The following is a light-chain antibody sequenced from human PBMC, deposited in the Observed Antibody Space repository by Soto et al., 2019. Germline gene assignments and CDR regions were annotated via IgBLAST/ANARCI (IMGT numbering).Light chain of an antibody. CDR3: QQYSSHST. Sequence: EIQVSQSLSTLSASVGDRVTITCRAGQSTSSYLAWYQQKPGKAPKLLIYQASSLENGVPPRFSGSGSGTEFSLTISSLQPDDFATYYCQQYSSHSTFGQGTKVDIK. CDR2: QAS. J-gene: IGKJ1*01. CDR1: QSTSSY. V-gene: IGKV1-5*03.